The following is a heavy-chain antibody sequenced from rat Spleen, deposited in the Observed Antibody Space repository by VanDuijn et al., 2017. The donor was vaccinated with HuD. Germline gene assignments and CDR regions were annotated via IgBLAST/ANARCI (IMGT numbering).Heavy chain of an antibody. J-gene: IGHJ1*01. D-gene: IGHD1-8*01. V-gene: IGHV5-25*01. CDR2: ISSGGGGT. Sequence: EVQLVESDGGLVQPGRSLKLSCAASGFTFSSFPMAWVRQAPKKGLEWVASISSGGGGTYYPDSVKGRFTISRDNAKSTLYLQMNSLRSEDAATYYCARQGTSVARYYWYFDFWGPGTMVTVSS. CDR3: ARQGTSVARYYWYFDF. CDR1: GFTFSSFP.